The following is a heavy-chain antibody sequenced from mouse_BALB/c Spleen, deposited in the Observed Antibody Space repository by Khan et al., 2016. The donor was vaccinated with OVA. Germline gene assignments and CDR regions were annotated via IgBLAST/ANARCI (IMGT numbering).Heavy chain of an antibody. CDR1: GYSITSDYA. J-gene: IGHJ4*01. CDR3: ARDSSRYNYAMDY. V-gene: IGHV3-2*02. D-gene: IGHD2-12*01. Sequence: EVKLEVSGPGLVKPSQSLSLTCTVTGYSITSDYAWNWIRQFPGNKLEWMGSINYSGSTNYNPSLKSRISITRDTSKNQFFLQLNSVTTEDTATYYYARDSSRYNYAMDYWGQGTAVTVSS. CDR2: INYSGST.